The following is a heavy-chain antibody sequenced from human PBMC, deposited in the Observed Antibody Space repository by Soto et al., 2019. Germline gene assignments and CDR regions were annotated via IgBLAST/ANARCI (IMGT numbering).Heavy chain of an antibody. D-gene: IGHD1-26*01. CDR3: ATDSPNVGIGYFDS. CDR2: IVSGGST. V-gene: IGHV3-53*01. Sequence: EVQVVESGGDLIQPGGSLRLSCAASGFKVGSSYVTWVRQAPGKGLEWVSVIVSGGSTHYADSVTGRFTVFRDVSNNTVYLHMSSLRAEDTAVYFCATDSPNVGIGYFDSWGLGTLVTVSS. J-gene: IGHJ4*02. CDR1: GFKVGSSY.